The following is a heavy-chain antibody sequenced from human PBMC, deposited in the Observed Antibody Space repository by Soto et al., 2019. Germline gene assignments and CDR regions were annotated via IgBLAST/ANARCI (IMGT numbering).Heavy chain of an antibody. CDR3: ARETRDYGDRHFDY. CDR2: IYYSGST. D-gene: IGHD4-17*01. J-gene: IGHJ4*02. Sequence: SETLSLTCTVSGCSISSYYWSWIRQPPGKGLEWIGYIYYSGSTNYNPSLKSRVTISVDTSKNQFSLKLSSVTAADTAVYYCARETRDYGDRHFDYWGQGTLVTVSS. V-gene: IGHV4-59*01. CDR1: GCSISSYY.